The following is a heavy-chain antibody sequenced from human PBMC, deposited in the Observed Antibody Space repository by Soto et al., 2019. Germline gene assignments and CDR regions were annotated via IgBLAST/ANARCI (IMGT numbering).Heavy chain of an antibody. D-gene: IGHD3-16*02. CDR1: GLTFSSSW. CDR3: TRVSRSDAPDY. V-gene: IGHV3-7*01. CDR2: IKPDGSEE. Sequence: GGSLRLSCVASGLTFSSSWMNWVRQAPGKGLEWVANIKPDGSEEYYVDSVKGRFTISRDNAKNTLYLQMNSLRAEDTAIYYCTRVSRSDAPDYWGQGTLVTVSS. J-gene: IGHJ4*02.